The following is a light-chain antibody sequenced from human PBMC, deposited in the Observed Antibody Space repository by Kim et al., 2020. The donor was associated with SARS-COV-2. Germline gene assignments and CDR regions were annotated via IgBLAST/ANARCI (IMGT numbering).Light chain of an antibody. CDR2: QDS. CDR3: QAWDSSAVV. CDR1: KLGDKY. Sequence: ELTQPPSVSVSPGQTASITCSGDKLGDKYACWYQQKPGQSPVLVIYQDSKRPSGIPERFSGSNSGNTATLTISGTQAMDEADYYCQAWDSSAVVFGGG. V-gene: IGLV3-1*01. J-gene: IGLJ2*01.